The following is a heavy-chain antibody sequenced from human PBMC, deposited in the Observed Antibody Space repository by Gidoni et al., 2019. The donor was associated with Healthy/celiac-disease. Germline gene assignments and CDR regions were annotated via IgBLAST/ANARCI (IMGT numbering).Heavy chain of an antibody. CDR3: ARGRYSSGWYSWFDP. Sequence: QVQLQQWGAGLLKPSETLSLTCAVYGGSFSGYYWSWIRQPPGKGLEWIGEINHSGSTNYTPSLKSRVTISVDTSKNQFSLKLSSVTAADTAVYYCARGRYSSGWYSWFDPWGQGTLVTVSS. V-gene: IGHV4-34*01. D-gene: IGHD6-19*01. CDR1: GGSFSGYY. CDR2: INHSGST. J-gene: IGHJ5*02.